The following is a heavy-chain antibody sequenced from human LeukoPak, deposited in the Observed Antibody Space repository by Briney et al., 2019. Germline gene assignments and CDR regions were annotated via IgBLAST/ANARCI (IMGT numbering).Heavy chain of an antibody. CDR2: ISGSGGST. J-gene: IGHJ4*02. D-gene: IGHD3-10*01. Sequence: GGSLRLSCAASGFTFSSYAMSWVRQAPGKRLEWVSAISGSGGSTYYADSVKGRFTISRDNSKNTLYLQMNSLRAEDTAVYYCAKYPLPITMVRGVDSWGQGTLVTVSS. CDR3: AKYPLPITMVRGVDS. V-gene: IGHV3-23*01. CDR1: GFTFSSYA.